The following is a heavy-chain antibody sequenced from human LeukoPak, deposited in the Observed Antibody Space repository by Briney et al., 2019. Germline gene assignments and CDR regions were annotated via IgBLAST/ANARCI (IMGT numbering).Heavy chain of an antibody. CDR3: ARRSTVIAGYYYMDV. J-gene: IGHJ6*03. CDR1: GFTFSSYN. V-gene: IGHV3-7*01. D-gene: IGHD4-11*01. Sequence: PGGSLRLSCAASGFTFSSYNMNWVRQAPGKGLEWLANIRPDGSDTAYVDSVKGRFTIDRDNARNSLYLQMNSLRVEETAVYYCARRSTVIAGYYYMDVWGKGTTVTVSS. CDR2: IRPDGSDT.